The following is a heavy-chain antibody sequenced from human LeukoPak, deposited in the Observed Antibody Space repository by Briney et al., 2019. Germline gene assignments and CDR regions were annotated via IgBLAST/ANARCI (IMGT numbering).Heavy chain of an antibody. V-gene: IGHV4-31*03. D-gene: IGHD6-19*01. CDR1: GVSITTGSYY. CDR3: ARESESSGWYGPFDY. CDR2: IYYSGRT. J-gene: IGHJ4*02. Sequence: SETLSLTCNVSGVSITTGSYYWTWIRQHPGKGLEWIGFIYYSGRTDYSPSLKSRAAISLDTSKNQFSLKLNSVTAADTAVYYCARESESSGWYGPFDYWGQGTLVTVSS.